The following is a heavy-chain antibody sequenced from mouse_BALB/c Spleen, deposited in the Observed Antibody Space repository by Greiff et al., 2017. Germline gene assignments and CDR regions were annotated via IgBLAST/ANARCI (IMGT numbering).Heavy chain of an antibody. CDR3: ATGEYYLDY. CDR2: ISSGSSTI. D-gene: IGHD1-1*02. Sequence: EVQLVESGGGLVQPGGSRKLSCAASGFTFSSFGMHWVRQAPEKGLEWVAYISSGSSTIYYADTVKGRFTISRDNPKNTLFLQMTSLRSEDTAMYYCATGEYYLDYWGQGTTLTVSS. J-gene: IGHJ2*01. V-gene: IGHV5-17*02. CDR1: GFTFSSFG.